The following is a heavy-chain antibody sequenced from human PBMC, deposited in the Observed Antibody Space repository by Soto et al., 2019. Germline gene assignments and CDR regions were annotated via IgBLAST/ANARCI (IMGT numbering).Heavy chain of an antibody. CDR1: GFTFTSHG. Sequence: QAHLVESGGGVVQPGRSLRLSCAASGFTFTSHGMHWVCQAPGTRLEWVAVISYDGGLQHYADSVKGRFTISRDNSKNMVLLQMNSLRAEDTAVYYCVSDRGYGHASVPYSWGQGTLVSVSS. J-gene: IGHJ4*02. CDR2: ISYDGGLQ. V-gene: IGHV3-30*03. D-gene: IGHD5-18*01. CDR3: VSDRGYGHASVPYS.